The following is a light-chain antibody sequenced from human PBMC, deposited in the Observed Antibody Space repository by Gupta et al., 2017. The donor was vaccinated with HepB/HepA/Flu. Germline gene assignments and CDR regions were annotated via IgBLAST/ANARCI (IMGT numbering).Light chain of an antibody. CDR3: QSADSSGTWV. Sequence: SYELTQPPSVSVSPGQTPRITCSGDALPKQYAYWYQQKPGQAPVLVIYKDSERPSGIPERFSGSSPGTTVTLTISGVQAEDEADYYCQSADSSGTWVFGGGTKLTVL. CDR1: ALPKQY. CDR2: KDS. J-gene: IGLJ3*02. V-gene: IGLV3-25*03.